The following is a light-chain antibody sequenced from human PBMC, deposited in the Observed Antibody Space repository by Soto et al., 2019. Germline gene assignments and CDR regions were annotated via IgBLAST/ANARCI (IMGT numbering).Light chain of an antibody. CDR2: GAS. CDR3: QQYDKWPGT. CDR1: QSISSN. J-gene: IGKJ1*01. Sequence: EIVMTQSPATLSVSPGERVTLSCRASQSISSNLAWFQQKPGQAPRLLIYGASTRATGIPARFSGSGSGTEFTVTISSLQSEDSAVYYCQQYDKWPGTFGQGTKVEIK. V-gene: IGKV3-15*01.